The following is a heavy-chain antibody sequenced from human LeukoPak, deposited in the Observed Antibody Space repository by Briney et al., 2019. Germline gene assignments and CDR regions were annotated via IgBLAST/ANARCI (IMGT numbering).Heavy chain of an antibody. V-gene: IGHV1-8*01. Sequence: ASVKVSCKASGYTFTSYDINWVRQATGQGLEWMGWMNPNSGNTGYAQKFQGRVTMTRNTSISTAYMELSSLRSEDTAVYYCARYPLLGATYYYYGMDVWGQGTTVTVSS. CDR2: MNPNSGNT. CDR1: GYTFTSYD. CDR3: ARYPLLGATYYYYGMDV. J-gene: IGHJ6*02. D-gene: IGHD1-26*01.